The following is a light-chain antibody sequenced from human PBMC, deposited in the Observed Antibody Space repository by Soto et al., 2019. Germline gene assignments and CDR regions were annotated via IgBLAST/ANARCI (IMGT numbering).Light chain of an antibody. CDR1: QSISSW. CDR2: DAS. Sequence: DVQMTQSPSTLSASVGDRVTITCRASQSISSWLAWYQQRPGKAPKLLIYDASRLESGVPSRFNGSGFGTEFTLSISSLQPEDFATYYCQQYKDVRTFGQGTNVDSK. V-gene: IGKV1-5*01. J-gene: IGKJ1*01. CDR3: QQYKDVRT.